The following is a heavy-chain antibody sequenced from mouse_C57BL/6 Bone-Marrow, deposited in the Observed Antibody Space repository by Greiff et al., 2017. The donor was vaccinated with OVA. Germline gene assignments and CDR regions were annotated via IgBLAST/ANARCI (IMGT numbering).Heavy chain of an antibody. V-gene: IGHV1-80*01. Sequence: VQLQQSGAELVKPGASVKISCKASGYAFSSYWMNWVKQRPGKGLEWIGQIYPGDGDTNYNGKFKGKATLTADKSSSTAYMQLSSLTSEDSAVYFCARGPELRGFNYWGQGTTLTVSS. J-gene: IGHJ2*01. CDR3: ARGPELRGFNY. CDR1: GYAFSSYW. CDR2: IYPGDGDT. D-gene: IGHD1-1*01.